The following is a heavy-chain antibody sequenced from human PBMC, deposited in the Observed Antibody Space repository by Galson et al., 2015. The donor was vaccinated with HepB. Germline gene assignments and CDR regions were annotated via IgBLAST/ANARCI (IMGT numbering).Heavy chain of an antibody. J-gene: IGHJ4*02. Sequence: SLRLSCAASGFTFNKHAMSWVRQAPGKGLEWVAVVSGGGAYTFHADSGKGRFTISRDNWKNTLYLQMKGLRADDTALYYCAKAVGGQYYGSGSYSDYWGQGTLVTVSP. V-gene: IGHV3-23*01. D-gene: IGHD3-10*01. CDR3: AKAVGGQYYGSGSYSDY. CDR1: GFTFNKHA. CDR2: VSGGGAYT.